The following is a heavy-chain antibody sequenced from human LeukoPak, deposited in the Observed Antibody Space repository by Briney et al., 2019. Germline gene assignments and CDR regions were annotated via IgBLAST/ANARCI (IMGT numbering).Heavy chain of an antibody. Sequence: PGGSLRLSCAASGFTFSSYPMTWVRQAPGKGPEWVSFISDSGGITYYADSVKGQFTISRDNSKNTLYLQMNSLRAEDTAVYYCAKNTQYSGYYDCWGQGTLVAVSS. V-gene: IGHV3-23*01. CDR1: GFTFSSYP. J-gene: IGHJ4*02. CDR2: ISDSGGIT. CDR3: AKNTQYSGYYDC. D-gene: IGHD6-6*01.